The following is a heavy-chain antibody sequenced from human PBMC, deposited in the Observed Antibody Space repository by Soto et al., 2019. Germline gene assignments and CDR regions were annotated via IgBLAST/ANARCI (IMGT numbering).Heavy chain of an antibody. Sequence: GGSLRLSCAASGFTFGNYVMHWVRQAPGKGLEWVAVISSDGSNKYYADSVKGRFTISRDNSKNTLYLQLNSLRIEDTAVYYCTKDRATYRNCCGQGCLV. CDR3: TKDRATYRNC. J-gene: IGHJ4*02. CDR2: ISSDGSNK. V-gene: IGHV3-30*18. D-gene: IGHD4-4*01. CDR1: GFTFGNYV.